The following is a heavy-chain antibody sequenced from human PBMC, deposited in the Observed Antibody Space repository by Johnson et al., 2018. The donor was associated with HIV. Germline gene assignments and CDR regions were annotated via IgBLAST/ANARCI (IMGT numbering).Heavy chain of an antibody. CDR3: TTDYGDAFDI. Sequence: VQLVESGGGLVQPGGSLRLSCAASGFTFSDHQMDWVRQAPWKGLEWVGRIRNRVRSYSTDYAAPVKGRFTISRDDSKNTLYLQMNSLKTEDTAVYYCTTDYGDAFDIWGQGTTVAVSS. CDR2: IRNRVRSYST. D-gene: IGHD3-10*01. CDR1: GFTFSDHQ. J-gene: IGHJ3*02. V-gene: IGHV3-72*01.